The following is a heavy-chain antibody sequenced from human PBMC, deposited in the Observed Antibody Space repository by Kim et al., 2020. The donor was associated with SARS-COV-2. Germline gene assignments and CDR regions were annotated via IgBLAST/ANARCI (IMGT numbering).Heavy chain of an antibody. V-gene: IGHV4-34*01. Sequence: YNPSLKSRVTISVDTSKNQFSLKLSSVTAADTAVYYCAREGSGWSNFDYWGQGTLVTVSS. CDR3: AREGSGWSNFDY. D-gene: IGHD6-19*01. J-gene: IGHJ4*02.